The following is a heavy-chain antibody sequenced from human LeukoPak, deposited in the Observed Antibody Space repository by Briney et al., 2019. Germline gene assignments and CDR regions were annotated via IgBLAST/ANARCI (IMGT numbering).Heavy chain of an antibody. CDR3: ARGTVSASAALDY. V-gene: IGHV4-59*01. D-gene: IGHD6-13*01. CDR1: GGSISSYY. J-gene: IGHJ4*02. Sequence: SETLSLTCTVSGGSISSYYWSWIRQPPGKGLEWIGYIYYSGSTNYNPSLKSRVTISVDTSKNQFSLKLSSVTAADTAVYYCARGTVSASAALDYWGQGTLVTVSS. CDR2: IYYSGST.